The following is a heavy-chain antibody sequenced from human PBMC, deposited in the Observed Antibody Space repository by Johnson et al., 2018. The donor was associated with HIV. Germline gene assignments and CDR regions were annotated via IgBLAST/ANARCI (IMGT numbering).Heavy chain of an antibody. CDR1: GFTFSDYY. V-gene: IGHV3-11*04. CDR2: ISSSGSSI. D-gene: IGHD3-9*01. CDR3: ARAYYDIFTGRDDAFDI. J-gene: IGHJ3*02. Sequence: QVQLVESGGGLVKPGGSLRLSCAASGFTFSDYYMSWIRQAPGKGLEWVSYISSSGSSIFYADSVKGRFTIYRDNAKNSLYLQMNSLRAEDTAVYYCARAYYDIFTGRDDAFDIWGQGTMVTVSS.